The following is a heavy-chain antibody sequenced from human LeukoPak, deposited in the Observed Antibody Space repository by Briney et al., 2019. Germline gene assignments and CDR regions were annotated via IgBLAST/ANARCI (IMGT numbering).Heavy chain of an antibody. CDR1: GFTFSGYW. CDR2: LNSDGTTI. V-gene: IGHV3-74*01. Sequence: GGSLRLSCVASGFTFSGYWMHWVRQAPGMGLVWVSRLNSDGTTINYADSVKGRFTISRDNSKNTLYLQMNSLRAEDTAVYYCARDMYSSSWGLDYWGQGTLVTVSS. CDR3: ARDMYSSSWGLDY. J-gene: IGHJ4*02. D-gene: IGHD6-13*01.